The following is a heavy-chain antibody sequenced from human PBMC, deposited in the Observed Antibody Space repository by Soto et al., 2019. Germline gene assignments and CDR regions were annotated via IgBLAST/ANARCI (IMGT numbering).Heavy chain of an antibody. V-gene: IGHV3-49*03. J-gene: IGHJ4*02. Sequence: LRLSCTASGFTFGDYAISWFRQSPCKGLEWVGFIRSKAYGGTTEYAASVKGRFTISRDDSKSIAYLQMNSLKTEDTAVYYCTRSGLTTVVTRFDYWGQGTLVTVSS. CDR3: TRSGLTTVVTRFDY. CDR2: IRSKAYGGTT. CDR1: GFTFGDYA. D-gene: IGHD4-17*01.